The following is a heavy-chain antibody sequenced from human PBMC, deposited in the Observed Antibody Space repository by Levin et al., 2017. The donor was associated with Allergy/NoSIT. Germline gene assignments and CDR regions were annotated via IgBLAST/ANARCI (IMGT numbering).Heavy chain of an antibody. D-gene: IGHD3/OR15-3a*01. Sequence: GGSLRLSCAASGFTFSSYGMHWVRQAPGKGLEWVAVIWYDGSNKYYADSVKGRFTISRDNSKNTLYLQMNSLRAEDTAVYYCARDSWGLVLGASYFDYWGQGTLVTVSS. J-gene: IGHJ4*02. V-gene: IGHV3-33*01. CDR3: ARDSWGLVLGASYFDY. CDR1: GFTFSSYG. CDR2: IWYDGSNK.